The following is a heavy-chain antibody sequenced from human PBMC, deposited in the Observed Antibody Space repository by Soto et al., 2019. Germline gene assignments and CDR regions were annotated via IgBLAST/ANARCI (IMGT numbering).Heavy chain of an antibody. CDR1: GGSISSYY. V-gene: IGHV4-59*12. Sequence: SETLSLTCTVSGGSISSYYWSWIRQPPGKGLEWIGYIYYSGSTNYNPSLKSRVTISVDTSKNQFSLKLSSVTAADTAVYYCARTYGDYDSYFDYWGQGTLVTVSS. D-gene: IGHD4-17*01. CDR2: IYYSGST. CDR3: ARTYGDYDSYFDY. J-gene: IGHJ4*02.